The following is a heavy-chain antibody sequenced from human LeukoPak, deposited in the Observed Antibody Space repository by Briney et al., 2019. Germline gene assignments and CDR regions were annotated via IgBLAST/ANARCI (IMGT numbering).Heavy chain of an antibody. Sequence: SVKVSCKASGYTFTDFGITWVRQAPGQGLQWMGGIIPIFGTANYAQKFQGRVTITADKSTSTAYMELSSLRSEDTAVYYCARGDYYGSGSYSDFYYYYMDVWGKGTTVTVSS. D-gene: IGHD3-10*01. CDR1: GYTFTDFG. CDR3: ARGDYYGSGSYSDFYYYYMDV. J-gene: IGHJ6*03. V-gene: IGHV1-69*06. CDR2: IIPIFGTA.